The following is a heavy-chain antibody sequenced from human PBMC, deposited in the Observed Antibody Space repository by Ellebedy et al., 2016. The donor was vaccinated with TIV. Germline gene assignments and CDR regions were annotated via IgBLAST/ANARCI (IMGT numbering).Heavy chain of an antibody. D-gene: IGHD4-17*01. J-gene: IGHJ4*02. Sequence: MPSETLSLTCTVSGGSISSYYWSWIRQPPGKGLEWIGYIYYSGSTNYNPSLKSRVTISVDTSKNQFSLKLSSVTAADTAVYYCARNMMTTGAGAFDYWGQGTLVTVSS. CDR3: ARNMMTTGAGAFDY. CDR1: GGSISSYY. V-gene: IGHV4-59*01. CDR2: IYYSGST.